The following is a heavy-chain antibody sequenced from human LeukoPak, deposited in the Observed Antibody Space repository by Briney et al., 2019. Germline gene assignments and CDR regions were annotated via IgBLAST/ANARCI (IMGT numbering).Heavy chain of an antibody. V-gene: IGHV4-59*01. CDR3: ARLLGYCSSTSCYGPYYFDY. D-gene: IGHD2-2*01. CDR1: GGSFSGYY. J-gene: IGHJ4*02. Sequence: SETLSLTCAVYGGSFSGYYWSWIRQPPGKGLEWIGYIYYSGSTNYNLSLKSRVTISVDTSKNQFSLKLSSVTAADTAVYYCARLLGYCSSTSCYGPYYFDYWGQGTLVTVSS. CDR2: IYYSGST.